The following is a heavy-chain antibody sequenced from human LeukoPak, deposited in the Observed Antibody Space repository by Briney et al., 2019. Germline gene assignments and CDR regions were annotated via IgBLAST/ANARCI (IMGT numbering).Heavy chain of an antibody. CDR2: ISSSSSYI. J-gene: IGHJ4*02. CDR1: GGSISSSS. D-gene: IGHD3-10*01. V-gene: IGHV3-21*04. CDR3: ARYFDPYYYGSGSPSFDY. Sequence: PSETLSLTCTVSGGSISSSSYYWGWIRQAPGKGLEWVSSISSSSSYIYYADSVKGRFTISRDNAKNSLYLQMNSLRAEDTALYYCARYFDPYYYGSGSPSFDYWGQGTLVTVSS.